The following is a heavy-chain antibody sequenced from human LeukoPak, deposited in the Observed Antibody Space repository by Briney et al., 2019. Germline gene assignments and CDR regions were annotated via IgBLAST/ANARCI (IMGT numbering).Heavy chain of an antibody. D-gene: IGHD6-13*01. CDR1: GDSISSYY. V-gene: IGHV4-59*01. CDR3: ARETVLGGSSWFDP. J-gene: IGHJ5*02. CDR2: TYYSGIS. Sequence: SETLSLTCSVSGDSISSYYWSWIRQPPGKGLEWIAYTYYSGISNYNPSLKSRVTISVDTSKNHYSLKLTSVTAEDTAVYYCARETVLGGSSWFDPWGQGTLVTVSS.